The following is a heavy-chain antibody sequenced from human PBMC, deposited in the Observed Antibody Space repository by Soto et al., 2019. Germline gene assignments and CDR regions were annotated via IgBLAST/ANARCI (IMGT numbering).Heavy chain of an antibody. D-gene: IGHD6-6*01. J-gene: IGHJ4*02. CDR1: GFTFSSYA. CDR3: ARGTIVARQHLDY. Sequence: QVQLVESGGGVVQPGKSLRLSCAASGFTFSSYAMHWARQAPGKGLEWVTVISIRGGDEYYAESVRGRFTISRDESKNTLYLQMDSLRVEDTAVYYGARGTIVARQHLDYWGQGTLVTVSS. CDR2: ISIRGGDE. V-gene: IGHV3-30*03.